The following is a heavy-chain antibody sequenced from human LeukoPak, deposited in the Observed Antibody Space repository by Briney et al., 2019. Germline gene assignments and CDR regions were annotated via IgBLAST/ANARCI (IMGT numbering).Heavy chain of an antibody. J-gene: IGHJ3*02. CDR1: GGSISSGSYY. D-gene: IGHD3-10*01. CDR2: IYYSGST. V-gene: IGHV4-30-4*08. CDR3: ARIQRFGELFHDAFDI. Sequence: PSETLSPTCTVSGGSISSGSYYWSWIRQPPGKGLEWNGYIYYSGSTYYNPSLKSRVTISVDTSKNQFSLKLSSVTAADTAVYYCARIQRFGELFHDAFDIWGQGTMVTVSS.